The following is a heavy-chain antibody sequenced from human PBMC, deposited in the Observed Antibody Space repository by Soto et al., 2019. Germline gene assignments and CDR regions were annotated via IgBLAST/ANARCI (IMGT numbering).Heavy chain of an antibody. CDR2: IHHSGST. D-gene: IGHD4-17*01. CDR3: ARALYGDYAAYYYGMDV. Sequence: PSETLSLTCLVSGGSISSSSYYWGWIRQPPGKGLEWIGNIHHSGSTYYNSSLKSRVTISVDTSKNQFSLKLSSVNAADTAVYYCARALYGDYAAYYYGMDVWGQGTTVTVSS. V-gene: IGHV4-39*07. CDR1: GGSISSSSYY. J-gene: IGHJ6*02.